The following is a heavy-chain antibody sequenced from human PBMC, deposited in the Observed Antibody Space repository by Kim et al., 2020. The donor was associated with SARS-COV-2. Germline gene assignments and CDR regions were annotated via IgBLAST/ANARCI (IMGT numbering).Heavy chain of an antibody. CDR2: INHSGST. D-gene: IGHD3-22*01. CDR3: ARRRWLLTAYDY. CDR1: GGSFSGYY. J-gene: IGHJ4*02. V-gene: IGHV4-34*01. Sequence: SETLSLTCAVYGGSFSGYYWSWIRQPPGKGLEWIGEINHSGSTNYNPSLKSRVTISVDTSKNQFSLKLSSVTAADTAVYYCARRRWLLTAYDYWGQGTLVTVSS.